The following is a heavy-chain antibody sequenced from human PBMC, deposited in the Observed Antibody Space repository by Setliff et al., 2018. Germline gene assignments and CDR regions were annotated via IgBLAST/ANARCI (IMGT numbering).Heavy chain of an antibody. J-gene: IGHJ5*02. Sequence: GGSLRLSCAASGFSFSNYAMHWVRQAPGKGLEWVAVISYDGINKYYADSVRGRFTISRDNSKNTLYLQMNSLRPVDTGTYFCARSTFYYGGGGILWFDPWGQGALVTVSS. CDR3: ARSTFYYGGGGILWFDP. CDR1: GFSFSNYA. D-gene: IGHD3-10*01. CDR2: ISYDGINK. V-gene: IGHV3-30*01.